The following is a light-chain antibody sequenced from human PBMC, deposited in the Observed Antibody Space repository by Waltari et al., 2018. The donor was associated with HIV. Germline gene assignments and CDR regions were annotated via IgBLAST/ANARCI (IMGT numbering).Light chain of an antibody. J-gene: IGKJ2*01. V-gene: IGKV1-5*03. Sequence: DIQMTQSPSTLSASVGDRVTITCRASQSISEWVAWYQQRPGEAPKLLIYKASTLKSGVPDRFSGSGSGTDFTLKISRVEAEDVGVYYCMQALQTPYTFGQGTKLEIK. CDR3: MQALQTPYT. CDR1: QSISEW. CDR2: KAS.